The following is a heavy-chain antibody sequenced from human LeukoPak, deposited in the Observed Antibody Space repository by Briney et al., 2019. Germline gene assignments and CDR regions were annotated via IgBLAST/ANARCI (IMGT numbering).Heavy chain of an antibody. Sequence: PSETLSLTCTVSGYSFSSGYYWGWIRQPPGKGLEWIGSIYHSGNTYYNPSLKSRVTISVDTSKNQFSLKLSSVTAADTAVYYCARVPIGGAFGGVIVSHYYYYYYMDVWGKGTTVTISS. CDR2: IYHSGNT. J-gene: IGHJ6*03. CDR1: GYSFSSGYY. CDR3: ARVPIGGAFGGVIVSHYYYYYYMDV. D-gene: IGHD3-16*02. V-gene: IGHV4-38-2*02.